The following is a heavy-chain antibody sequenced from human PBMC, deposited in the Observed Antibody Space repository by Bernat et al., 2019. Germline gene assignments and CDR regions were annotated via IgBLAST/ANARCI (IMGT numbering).Heavy chain of an antibody. CDR3: VRETRAFRNGYFEY. D-gene: IGHD3-3*01. J-gene: IGHJ4*02. Sequence: QVQLVESGGGVVQPGGSLRLSCEASGFIFSNYGMHWVRQAPGKGLEWVTMIWYDGSNKYYADPVKGRFTISRDDSKNTLYLQVNSLRVEDTAMYYCVRETRAFRNGYFEYWGQGILVTVSS. CDR2: IWYDGSNK. CDR1: GFIFSNYG. V-gene: IGHV3-33*01.